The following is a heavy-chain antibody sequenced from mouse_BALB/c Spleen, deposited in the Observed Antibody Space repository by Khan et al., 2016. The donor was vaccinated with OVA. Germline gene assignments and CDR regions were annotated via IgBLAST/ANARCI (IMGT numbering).Heavy chain of an antibody. V-gene: IGHV1-7*01. Sequence: QVQLKQSGAELAKPGASVKMSCKASGYTFTTYWMHWVKQRPGQGLEWIGYINPTSGYTDYNEKFKDRATLYADKSSSTAYMQLSSLTSEDSAVYYCTRDGIDYWGQGTTLTVSS. CDR1: GYTFTTYW. D-gene: IGHD2-3*01. J-gene: IGHJ2*01. CDR3: TRDGIDY. CDR2: INPTSGYT.